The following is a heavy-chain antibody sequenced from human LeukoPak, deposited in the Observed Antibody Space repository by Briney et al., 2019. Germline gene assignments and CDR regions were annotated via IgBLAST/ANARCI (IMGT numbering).Heavy chain of an antibody. J-gene: IGHJ3*02. CDR3: ARDRIWNDAGHDPFDI. V-gene: IGHV4-4*07. Sequence: PSVTLSLTCNVSGASISSYYWSWIRQPAGKGLEWIGRIYTSANTNYSPSFKSRATISIDRSKNQFSLNLPSVTAADTAVYYCARDRIWNDAGHDPFDIWGQGTMVTVSS. D-gene: IGHD1-1*01. CDR1: GASISSYY. CDR2: IYTSANT.